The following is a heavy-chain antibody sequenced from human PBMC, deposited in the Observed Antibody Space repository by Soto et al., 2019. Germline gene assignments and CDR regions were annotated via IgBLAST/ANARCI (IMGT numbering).Heavy chain of an antibody. V-gene: IGHV1-69*13. CDR2: IIPIFGTA. CDR3: ARDRGYYDSSGPGDAFDI. Sequence: SVKVSCKASGGTFSSYAISWVRQAPGQGLEWMGGIIPIFGTANYAQKFQGRVTITADESTGTAYMELSSLRSEDTAVYYCARDRGYYDSSGPGDAFDIWGQGTMVTVSS. J-gene: IGHJ3*02. D-gene: IGHD3-22*01. CDR1: GGTFSSYA.